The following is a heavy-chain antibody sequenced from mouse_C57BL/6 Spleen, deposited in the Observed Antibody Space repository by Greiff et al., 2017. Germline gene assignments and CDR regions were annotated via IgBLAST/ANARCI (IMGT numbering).Heavy chain of an antibody. V-gene: IGHV1-50*01. CDR1: GYAFTSSW. D-gene: IGHD1-1*01. CDR2: IDPSDGYT. J-gene: IGHJ4*01. CDR3: ARRIITGAMDY. Sequence: VQLQQPGPALVKPGASVKLSCKASGYAFTSSWMQWVKQRPGQGLEWIGGIDPSDGYTNYNGKFKGKATLTVDTSSSTAYMQLSSLTSEDSAVYYCARRIITGAMDYWGQGTSVTVSS.